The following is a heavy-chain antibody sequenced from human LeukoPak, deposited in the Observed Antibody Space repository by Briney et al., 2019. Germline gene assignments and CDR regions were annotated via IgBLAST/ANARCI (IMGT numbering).Heavy chain of an antibody. V-gene: IGHV4-39*01. Sequence: PSGTLSLTCTVSGDSINSLDLWSWVRQPPGKGLEWIGNIYYSGRTYYNPSLKSRVTISVDTSKNQFSLKLSSVTATDTAVYYCARGVSMIVVVIHDWYFDLWGRGTLVTVSS. CDR2: IYYSGRT. D-gene: IGHD3-22*01. CDR1: GDSINSLDL. J-gene: IGHJ2*01. CDR3: ARGVSMIVVVIHDWYFDL.